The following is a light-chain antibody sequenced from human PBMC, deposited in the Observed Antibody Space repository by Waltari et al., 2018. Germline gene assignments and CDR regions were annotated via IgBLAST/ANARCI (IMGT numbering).Light chain of an antibody. J-gene: IGKJ4*01. CDR1: QTIIANY. CDR3: QQYGTSSALT. V-gene: IGKV3-20*01. Sequence: EIVLTQSQGTLSLSPGESATLPFRASQTIIANYLAWYQQNPVQAPRLLIYGASNRATGIPDRFSGSGSGTDFTVTISRLEPEDYAVYHCQQYGTSSALTFGGGTKVEIK. CDR2: GAS.